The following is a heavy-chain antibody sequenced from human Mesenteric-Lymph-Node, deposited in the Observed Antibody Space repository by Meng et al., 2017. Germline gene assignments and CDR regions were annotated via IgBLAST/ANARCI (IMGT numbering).Heavy chain of an antibody. CDR3: ARDLDYGGKRFLYYYYGMDV. CDR1: GFPFIDYY. Sequence: GGSLRLSCAASGFPFIDYYMSWIRQAPGKGREWVSYISSSGSTIYYADSVKGRFTISRDNAKNSLYLQMNSLRAEETAVYYGARDLDYGGKRFLYYYYGMDVWGQGITVIVSS. J-gene: IGHJ6*02. D-gene: IGHD4-23*01. CDR2: ISSSGSTI. V-gene: IGHV3-11*04.